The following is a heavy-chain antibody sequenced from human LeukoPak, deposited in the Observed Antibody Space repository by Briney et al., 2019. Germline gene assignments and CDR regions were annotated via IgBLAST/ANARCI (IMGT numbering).Heavy chain of an antibody. J-gene: IGHJ4*02. CDR2: ISGSGGST. D-gene: IGHD5-12*01. Sequence: GGSLRLSCAASGFTFSSYAMSWVRPAPGKGVEWVSAISGSGGSTYYADSVKGRFTISRDNSKNTLYLQMNSLRAEDTAVYYCAKATGYGIVATIFDYWGQGTLVTVSS. CDR3: AKATGYGIVATIFDY. V-gene: IGHV3-23*01. CDR1: GFTFSSYA.